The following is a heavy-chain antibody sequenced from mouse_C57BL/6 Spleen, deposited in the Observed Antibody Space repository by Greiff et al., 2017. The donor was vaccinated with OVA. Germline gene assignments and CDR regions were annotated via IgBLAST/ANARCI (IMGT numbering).Heavy chain of an antibody. CDR1: GYTFTSYW. V-gene: IGHV1-50*01. D-gene: IGHD1-1*01. CDR2: IDPSDSYT. Sequence: QVQLQQPGAELVKPGASVKLSCKASGYTFTSYWMQWVKQRPGQGLEWIGEIDPSDSYTNYNQKFKGKATLTVDTSSSTAYMQLSSRTSEDAAVYYCARAGSSHSDFDVWGTGTTGTGSS. CDR3: ARAGSSHSDFDV. J-gene: IGHJ1*03.